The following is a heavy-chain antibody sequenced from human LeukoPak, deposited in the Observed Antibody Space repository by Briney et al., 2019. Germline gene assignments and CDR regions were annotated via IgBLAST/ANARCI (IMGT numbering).Heavy chain of an antibody. V-gene: IGHV1-8*03. Sequence: GASVKVSCKASGYTFTSYDINWVRQATGQGLEWMGWMNPNSGNTGYAQKFQGRVTITRSTSISTAYMELSSLRSEDTAVYYCARGGKLGYSYGYYWFDPWGQGTLVTVSS. J-gene: IGHJ5*02. CDR1: GYTFTSYD. D-gene: IGHD5-18*01. CDR3: ARGGKLGYSYGYYWFDP. CDR2: MNPNSGNT.